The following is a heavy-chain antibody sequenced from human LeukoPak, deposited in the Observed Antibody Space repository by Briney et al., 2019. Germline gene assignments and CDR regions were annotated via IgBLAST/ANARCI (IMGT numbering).Heavy chain of an antibody. CDR2: IKPSGGST. D-gene: IGHD3-10*01. Sequence: GASVKVSCKASGYTFTSYYIHWVRQAPGQGLEWLGIIKPSGGSTTYAQRFQGRVTMTRDTSTSTVYMELSSLRSEDTAVYYCASGRYYDPKAWFAPWGQGTLVTVSS. CDR3: ASGRYYDPKAWFAP. J-gene: IGHJ5*02. CDR1: GYTFTSYY. V-gene: IGHV1-46*01.